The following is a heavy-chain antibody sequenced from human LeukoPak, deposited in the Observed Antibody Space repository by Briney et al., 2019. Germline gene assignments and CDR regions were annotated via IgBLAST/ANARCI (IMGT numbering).Heavy chain of an antibody. V-gene: IGHV4-38-2*01. CDR3: ARGYFGDYGVRYAFDI. CDR1: GYSISSGFY. CDR2: NYHSGTT. D-gene: IGHD4-17*01. Sequence: SETLSLTCAVSGYSISSGFYLGWIRQPPGKGLDWIGSNYHSGTTFYKPSLKSRVTISLDTSKNQFSLKLSSVTAADTAVYYCARGYFGDYGVRYAFDIWGQGTMVTVSS. J-gene: IGHJ3*02.